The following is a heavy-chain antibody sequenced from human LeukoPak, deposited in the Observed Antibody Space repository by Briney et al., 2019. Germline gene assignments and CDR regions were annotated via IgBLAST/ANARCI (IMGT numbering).Heavy chain of an antibody. CDR1: GYSFTSYW. D-gene: IGHD3-10*01. CDR3: ARLADYYGSGTYNRYFDY. V-gene: IGHV5-51*01. CDR2: IYPGDSDT. J-gene: IGHJ4*02. Sequence: GESLKISCKGFGYSFTSYWIGWVRQMPGKGLEWMGIIYPGDSDTTYSPSFQGQVTISADKSISTAYLQWSSLKASDTAMYDCARLADYYGSGTYNRYFDYWGQGTLVTVSS.